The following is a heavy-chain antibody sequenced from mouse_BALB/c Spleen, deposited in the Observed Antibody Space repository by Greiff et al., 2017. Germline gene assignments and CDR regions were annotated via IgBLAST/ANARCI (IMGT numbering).Heavy chain of an antibody. D-gene: IGHD2-1*01. J-gene: IGHJ3*01. CDR1: GYSITSDYA. V-gene: IGHV3-2*02. CDR2: ISYSGST. CDR3: AEGNPFAY. Sequence: EVKLVESGPGLVKPSQSLSLTCTVTGYSITSDYAWNWIRQFPGNKLEWMGYISYSGSTSYNPSLKSRISITRDTSKNQFFLQLNSVTTEDTATYYCAEGNPFAYWGQGTLVTVSA.